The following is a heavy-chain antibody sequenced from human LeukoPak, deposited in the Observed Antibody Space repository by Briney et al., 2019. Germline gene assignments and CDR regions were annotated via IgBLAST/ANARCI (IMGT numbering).Heavy chain of an antibody. D-gene: IGHD3-10*01. CDR1: GGSISSYY. Sequence: PSETLSLTCTVPGGSISSYYWSWIRQPPGKGLEWIWYIYYSGSTNYNPSLKSRVTISVDTSKNQFSLKLSSVTAADTAVYYCATLTYGSGSYYNPWGQGTLVTVSS. J-gene: IGHJ5*02. CDR2: IYYSGST. V-gene: IGHV4-59*08. CDR3: ATLTYGSGSYYNP.